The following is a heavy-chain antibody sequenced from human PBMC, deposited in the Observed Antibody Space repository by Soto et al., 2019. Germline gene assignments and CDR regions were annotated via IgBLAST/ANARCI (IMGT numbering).Heavy chain of an antibody. CDR1: GGSISSSSYY. Sequence: QLQLQESGPGLVEPSETLSLTCTVSGGSISSSSYYWGWIRQPPGKGLEWIGSIYYSGSTYYNPSLKSRVTISVDTSKNQFSLKLSSVTAADTAVYYCASPITVELPHYWGQGTLVTVSS. CDR2: IYYSGST. CDR3: ASPITVELPHY. V-gene: IGHV4-39*01. D-gene: IGHD1-7*01. J-gene: IGHJ4*02.